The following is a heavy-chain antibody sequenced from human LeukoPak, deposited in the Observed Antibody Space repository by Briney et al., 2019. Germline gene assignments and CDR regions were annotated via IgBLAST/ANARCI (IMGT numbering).Heavy chain of an antibody. V-gene: IGHV3-48*04. CDR1: GFSFSSYS. D-gene: IGHD2-15*01. CDR3: ARGYCSGGTCLLLDY. Sequence: PGGSLRLSCAASGFSFSSYSMNWVRQAPGKGLEWLSYITISSSTIHYADSVKGRFTISRDNAKNSLYLQMNSLRAEDTAVYYCARGYCSGGTCLLLDYWGQGTLVTVSS. CDR2: ITISSSTI. J-gene: IGHJ4*02.